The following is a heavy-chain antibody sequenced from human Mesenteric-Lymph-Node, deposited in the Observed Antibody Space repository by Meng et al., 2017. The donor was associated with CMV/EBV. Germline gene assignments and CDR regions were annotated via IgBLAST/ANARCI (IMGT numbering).Heavy chain of an antibody. V-gene: IGHV3-15*01. J-gene: IGHJ4*02. CDR2: NKSKTDGGTI. D-gene: IGHD2/OR15-2a*01. CDR3: TTNRVK. CDR1: GLTLTNAW. Sequence: EVQLVESXXXXVXXGGSLRLSCAASGLTLTNAWMSWVRQAPGKGLGWVGRNKSKTDGGTIDYAAPVKGRVSISRDESKNMLYLQMNSLKTEDTAVYYCTTNRVKWGQGTLVTVSS.